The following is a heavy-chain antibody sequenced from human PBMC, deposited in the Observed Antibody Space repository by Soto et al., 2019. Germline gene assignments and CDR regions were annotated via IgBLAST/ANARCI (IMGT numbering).Heavy chain of an antibody. J-gene: IGHJ4*02. Sequence: QVQLQESGPGLVKPSQTLSLTCTVSGGSISSGGYYWNWIRQHPGKGLEWIGYIYYSGSTYYNPYHNRRVSTSLHMSNHPCSLKLSFVTAADTPVYDCAPQPLTGGQRNLVTLSS. V-gene: IGHV4-31*03. CDR1: GGSISSGGYY. CDR3: APQPLT. D-gene: IGHD5-18*01. CDR2: IYYSGST.